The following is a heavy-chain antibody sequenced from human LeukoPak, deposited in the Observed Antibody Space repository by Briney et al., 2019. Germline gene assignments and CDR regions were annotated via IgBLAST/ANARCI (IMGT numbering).Heavy chain of an antibody. J-gene: IGHJ4*02. CDR2: IHYSGST. CDR3: AREDY. CDR1: GYSISGAYY. Sequence: KPSETLSLTCSVSGYSISGAYYWGWIRQPPGKGLEWIATIHYSGSTYYNPSLKSRVTISLDTSKNQFSLKLSSVTAADTAVYYCAREDYWGQGTLVTVSS. V-gene: IGHV4-38-2*02.